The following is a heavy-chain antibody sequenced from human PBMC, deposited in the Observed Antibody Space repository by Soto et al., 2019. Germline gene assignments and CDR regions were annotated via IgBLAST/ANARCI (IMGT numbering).Heavy chain of an antibody. CDR1: GGSISSSNW. D-gene: IGHD3-22*01. CDR2: IYHSGST. Sequence: SETLSLTCAVSGGSISSSNWWSWVRQPPGKGLEWIGEIYHSGSTNYNPSLKSRVTISVDKSKNQFSLKLSSVTAADTAVYYCARASGGRGWLTLDYWGQGTLVTVSS. J-gene: IGHJ4*02. CDR3: ARASGGRGWLTLDY. V-gene: IGHV4-4*02.